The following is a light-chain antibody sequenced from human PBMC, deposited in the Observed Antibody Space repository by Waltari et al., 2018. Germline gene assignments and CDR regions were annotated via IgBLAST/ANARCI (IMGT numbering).Light chain of an antibody. CDR3: QHYNSYSQT. V-gene: IGKV1-5*01. Sequence: DIQMTQSPSSLSASLGDSVTITCRASKSISSYLNWYQQNPGVAPKLLIYAASSLRNGVPSRFSGSGSGTEFTLTIGSLRPDDFATYYCQHYNSYSQTFGQGTKLEIK. CDR2: AAS. CDR1: KSISSY. J-gene: IGKJ2*01.